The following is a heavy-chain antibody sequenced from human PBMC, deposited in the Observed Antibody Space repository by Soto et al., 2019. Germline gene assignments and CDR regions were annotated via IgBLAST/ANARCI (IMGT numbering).Heavy chain of an antibody. Sequence: GVSMRLSCAASGFTFSSYGMHWVRQAPGKGLEWVAVIWYDGSNKYYADSVKGRFTISRDNSKNTLYLQMNSLRAEDTAVYYCAREWARRGYYYHGMDVWGQGTTVTVSS. CDR3: AREWARRGYYYHGMDV. CDR1: GFTFSSYG. CDR2: IWYDGSNK. D-gene: IGHD3-10*01. V-gene: IGHV3-33*01. J-gene: IGHJ6*02.